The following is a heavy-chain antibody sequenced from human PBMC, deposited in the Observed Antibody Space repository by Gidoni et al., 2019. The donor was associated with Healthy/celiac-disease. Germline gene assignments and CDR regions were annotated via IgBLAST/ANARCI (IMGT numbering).Heavy chain of an antibody. CDR2: IYYSGST. D-gene: IGHD3-22*01. CDR1: GGSISSYY. V-gene: IGHV4-59*01. CDR3: ARDQRDSSGYYYFQH. J-gene: IGHJ1*01. Sequence: QVQLQESGPGLVKPSETLSLTCTASGGSISSYYWSWIRQPPGKGLEWIGYIYYSGSTNYNPSLKSRVTISVDTSKNQFSLKLSSVTAADTAVYYCARDQRDSSGYYYFQHWGQGTLVTVSS.